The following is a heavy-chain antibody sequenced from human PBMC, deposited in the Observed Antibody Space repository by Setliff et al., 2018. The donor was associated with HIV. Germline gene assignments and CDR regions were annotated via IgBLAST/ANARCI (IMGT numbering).Heavy chain of an antibody. CDR3: ARVYYDLLTAEAANFDY. CDR1: GFSLSSYS. CDR2: INSNGSFI. V-gene: IGHV3-21*01. Sequence: GGSLRLSCTASGFSLSSYSMNWVRMAPGKGLECVSFINSNGSFIFYADSVKGRFTISRDNAKNSLYLQMNSLRAEDTAVYYCARVYYDLLTAEAANFDYWGQGTLVTVSS. D-gene: IGHD3-9*01. J-gene: IGHJ4*02.